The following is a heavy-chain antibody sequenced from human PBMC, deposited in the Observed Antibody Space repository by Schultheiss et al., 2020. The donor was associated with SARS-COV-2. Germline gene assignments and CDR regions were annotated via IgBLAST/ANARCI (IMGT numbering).Heavy chain of an antibody. CDR3: ARYQYYDFWSGLSGGMDV. CDR1: GYSISSGYY. Sequence: SETLSLTCVVSGYSISSGYYWGWIRQPPGKGLEWIGSMYHSGSTNYNPSLKSRVTISVYTSKNQFSLKLSSVTAADTAVYYCARYQYYDFWSGLSGGMDVWGQGTTVTVSS. J-gene: IGHJ6*02. V-gene: IGHV4-38-2*01. CDR2: MYHSGST. D-gene: IGHD3-3*01.